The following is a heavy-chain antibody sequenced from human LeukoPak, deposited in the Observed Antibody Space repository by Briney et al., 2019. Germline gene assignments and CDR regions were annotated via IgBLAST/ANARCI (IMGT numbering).Heavy chain of an antibody. D-gene: IGHD3-22*01. CDR3: ATHDSSGYLNWFDP. CDR2: INPNSGGT. Sequence: GASVKVSCKASGYTFTRYYMHWVRQAPGQGLEWMGWINPNSGGTNYAQKFQGRVTMTRDTSISTAYMELSRLRSDDTAVYYCATHDSSGYLNWFDPWGQGTLVTVSS. CDR1: GYTFTRYY. J-gene: IGHJ5*02. V-gene: IGHV1-2*02.